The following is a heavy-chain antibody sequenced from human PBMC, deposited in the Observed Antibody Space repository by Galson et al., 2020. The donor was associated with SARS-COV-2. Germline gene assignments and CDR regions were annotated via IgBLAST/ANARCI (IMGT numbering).Heavy chain of an antibody. D-gene: IGHD5-12*01. CDR2: INPRNGVT. CDR3: ARDASAVATTYYFDF. V-gene: IGHV1-2*02. J-gene: IGHJ4*02. Sequence: ASVKVSCKASGYTFSDYYMHWLRQAPGQGLEWMGWINPRNGVTRYGQKFQGRVTMTWDTSVLTASMELTGLTFHDPAIYYCARDASAVATTYYFDFWGQGALVTVSS. CDR1: GYTFSDYY.